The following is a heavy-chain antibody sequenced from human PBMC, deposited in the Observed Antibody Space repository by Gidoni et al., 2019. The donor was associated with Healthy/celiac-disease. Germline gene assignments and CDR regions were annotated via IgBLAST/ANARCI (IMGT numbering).Heavy chain of an antibody. Sequence: QVQLQQWGAGLLKPSETLSLTCAVYGGSFSGYYWSWIRQPPGKGLEWIGEINHSGSTNYNPSLKSRVTISVDTSKNQFSLKLSSVTAADTAVYYCASINWGSSRLFDYWGQGTLVTVSS. D-gene: IGHD7-27*01. J-gene: IGHJ4*02. V-gene: IGHV4-34*01. CDR3: ASINWGSSRLFDY. CDR1: GGSFSGYY. CDR2: INHSGST.